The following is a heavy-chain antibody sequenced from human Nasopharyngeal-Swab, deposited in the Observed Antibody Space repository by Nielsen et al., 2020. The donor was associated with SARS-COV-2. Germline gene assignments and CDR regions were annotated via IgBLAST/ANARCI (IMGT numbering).Heavy chain of an antibody. V-gene: IGHV3-21*01. D-gene: IGHD5-18*01. CDR3: AKEVDTVYYYYGMDV. CDR2: ISSSSSYI. J-gene: IGHJ6*02. Sequence: WIRQPPGKGLEWVSSISSSSSYIYYADSVKGRFTISRDNSKNTLYLQMNSLRAEDTAVYYCAKEVDTVYYYYGMDVWGQGTTVTVSS.